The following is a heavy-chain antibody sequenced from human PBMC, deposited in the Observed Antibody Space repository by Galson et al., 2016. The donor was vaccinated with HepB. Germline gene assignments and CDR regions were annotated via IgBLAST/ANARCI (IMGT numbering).Heavy chain of an antibody. J-gene: IGHJ6*01. V-gene: IGHV3-30*03. CDR3: ARDRNSRYGHSQHGMDV. Sequence: SLRLSCATSGFTFSSYAIYWVRQAPGKGLEWVAVTSYDGSDKQYADSGKGRFTISRDNSKSTLYLQMSSLRPEDTAVYYCARDRNSRYGHSQHGMDVWGQGTTVIVSS. CDR2: TSYDGSDK. CDR1: GFTFSSYA. D-gene: IGHD3-16*02.